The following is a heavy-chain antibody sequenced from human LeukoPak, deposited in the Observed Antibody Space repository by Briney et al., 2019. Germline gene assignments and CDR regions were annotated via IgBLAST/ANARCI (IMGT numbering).Heavy chain of an antibody. V-gene: IGHV3-66*01. CDR1: GFTFSSYS. D-gene: IGHD5-18*01. CDR3: ARDPGYSYGYDY. CDR2: IYSDGST. J-gene: IGHJ4*02. Sequence: GGSLRLSCAASGFTFSSYSMNWVRLAPGKGLEWVSVIYSDGSTYYADSVKGRFTISRDNSKNTVYLQMNSLRAEDTAVYYCARDPGYSYGYDYWGQGTLVTVSS.